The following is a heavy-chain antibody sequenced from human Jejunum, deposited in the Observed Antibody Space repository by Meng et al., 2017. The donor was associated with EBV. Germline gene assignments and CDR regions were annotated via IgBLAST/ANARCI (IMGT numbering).Heavy chain of an antibody. CDR2: SNHSGST. CDR1: RGSFSGYY. J-gene: IGHJ4*02. CDR3: ARVAFSYTTRSLDS. V-gene: IGHV4-34*02. D-gene: IGHD3-16*02. Sequence: QVQLQPGGAGLLQPSEALSLTCAFYRGSFSGYYWSWIRQHPGKGLEWIGESNHSGSTNYNPSLRSRVTISVETSKNQFSLRLNSVTAADTAVYYCARVAFSYTTRSLDSWGQGTLVTVSS.